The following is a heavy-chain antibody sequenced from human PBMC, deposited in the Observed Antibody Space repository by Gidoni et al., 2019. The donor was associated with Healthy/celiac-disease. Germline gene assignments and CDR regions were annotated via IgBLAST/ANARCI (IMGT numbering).Heavy chain of an antibody. CDR2: IRSKAYGGTT. Sequence: VQLVESGGGLVQPGRSLRLSCTASGFTFGDYAMSWFRQAPGKGVEWVGFIRSKAYGGTTEYAASVKGRFTISRDDSKSIAYLQMNSLKTEDTAVYYCTRVYGDYVLGAFDIWGQGTMVTVSS. V-gene: IGHV3-49*03. CDR1: GFTFGDYA. J-gene: IGHJ3*02. D-gene: IGHD4-17*01. CDR3: TRVYGDYVLGAFDI.